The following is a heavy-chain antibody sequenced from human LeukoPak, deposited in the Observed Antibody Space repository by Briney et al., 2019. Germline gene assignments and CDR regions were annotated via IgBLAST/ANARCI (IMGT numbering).Heavy chain of an antibody. V-gene: IGHV4-59*01. J-gene: IGHJ3*02. D-gene: IGHD2-15*01. Sequence: SETLSLTCAVYGGSFSGYYWSWIRQPPGKGLEWIGYIYYSGSTNYNPSLKSRVTISVDTSKNQFSLKLSSVTAADTAVYYCARFGGSDAFDIWGQGTMVTVSS. CDR1: GGSFSGYY. CDR3: ARFGGSDAFDI. CDR2: IYYSGST.